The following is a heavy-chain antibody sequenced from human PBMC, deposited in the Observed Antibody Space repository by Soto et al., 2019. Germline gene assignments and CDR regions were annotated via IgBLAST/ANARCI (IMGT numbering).Heavy chain of an antibody. CDR3: ARFGAHYVDTTGFAFYY. D-gene: IGHD4-17*01. V-gene: IGHV1-69*01. Sequence: QVQLVQPGAEVKKPGSSVKVSCKASGGTFSSYAISWVRQAPGQGLERMGGFIPIFGTANYAQKFQGRVTITADESTSRVYMELSSLRSEDTAVYYCARFGAHYVDTTGFAFYYWGEGTLVTVSS. CDR1: GGTFSSYA. J-gene: IGHJ4*02. CDR2: FIPIFGTA.